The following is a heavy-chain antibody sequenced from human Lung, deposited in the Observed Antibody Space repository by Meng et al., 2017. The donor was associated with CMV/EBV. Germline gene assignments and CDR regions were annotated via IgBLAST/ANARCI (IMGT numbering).Heavy chain of an antibody. D-gene: IGHD5-18*01. CDR2: INPSGGST. J-gene: IGHJ4*02. CDR1: GYYFTDYY. V-gene: IGHV1-46*01. CDR3: ARDMVSFGYFGY. Sequence: ASXXVSCKASGYYFTDYYIHWVRQAPGQGLEWMGMINPSGGSTHYAQKFQGRVTLTRDTSTSTVYMQLSSLRSEDTAVYYCARDMVSFGYFGYWGQGMLV.